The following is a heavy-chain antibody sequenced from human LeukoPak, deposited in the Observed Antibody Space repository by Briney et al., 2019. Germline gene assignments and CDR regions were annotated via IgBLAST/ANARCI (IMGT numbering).Heavy chain of an antibody. CDR3: ARIGSYLDAVDI. J-gene: IGHJ3*02. Sequence: PGGSLRLSCAASGFTFSSYRMSWLRQAPGKWLERVHKIKHDVSEKYYGECVKGQFTISRDNAKNSLYLQMNSLRAEDTAVYYCARIGSYLDAVDIWGQGTMVTVSS. V-gene: IGHV3-7*01. CDR2: IKHDVSEK. D-gene: IGHD1-26*01. CDR1: GFTFSSYR.